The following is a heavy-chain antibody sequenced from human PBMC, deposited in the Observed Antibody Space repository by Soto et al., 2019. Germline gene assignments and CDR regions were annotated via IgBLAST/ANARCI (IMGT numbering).Heavy chain of an antibody. CDR3: AKSWYDFWSGYYTYYYGMDV. Sequence: PGGSLRLSCAASGFTSSSYGMHWVRQAPGKGLEWVAVISYDGSNKYYADSVKGRFTISRDNSKNTLYLQMNSLRAEDTAVYYCAKSWYDFWSGYYTYYYGMDVWGQGTTVTVSS. CDR2: ISYDGSNK. D-gene: IGHD3-3*01. CDR1: GFTSSSYG. J-gene: IGHJ6*02. V-gene: IGHV3-30*18.